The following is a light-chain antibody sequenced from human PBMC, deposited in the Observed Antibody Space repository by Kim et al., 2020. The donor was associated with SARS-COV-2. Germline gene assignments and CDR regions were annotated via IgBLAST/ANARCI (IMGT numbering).Light chain of an antibody. J-gene: IGLJ3*02. Sequence: VSPGQTASITCSGDKLGDKYACWYQQKPGQSPVLVIYQDSKRPSGIPELFSGSNSGNTATLTISGTQAMDEADYYCQAWDSTWVFGGGTQLTVL. CDR3: QAWDSTWV. CDR1: KLGDKY. CDR2: QDS. V-gene: IGLV3-1*01.